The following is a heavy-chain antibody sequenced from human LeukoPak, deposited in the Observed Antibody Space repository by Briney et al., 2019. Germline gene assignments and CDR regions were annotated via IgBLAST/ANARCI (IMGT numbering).Heavy chain of an antibody. CDR2: IYYSGST. J-gene: IGHJ3*02. CDR1: GGSISSYY. CDR3: ARVAEGYSYGYGI. D-gene: IGHD5-18*01. V-gene: IGHV4-59*12. Sequence: SETLSLTCTVSGGSISSYYWSWIRQPPGKGLEWIGNIYYSGSTNYNPSLKSRVTMSVDTSKNQFSLKLSSVTAADTAVYYCARVAEGYSYGYGIWGQGTMVTVSS.